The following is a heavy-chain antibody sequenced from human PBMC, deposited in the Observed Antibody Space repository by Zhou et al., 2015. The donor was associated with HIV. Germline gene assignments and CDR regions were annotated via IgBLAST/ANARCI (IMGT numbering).Heavy chain of an antibody. CDR3: ARDPITMVRPTQNWFDP. V-gene: IGHV1-69*06. Sequence: QVHLVQSGAEMKMPGSSVKVSCKTSGDTTKTYGISWVRQAPGQRPEWMANIAPLLGATNYAQKLQGRVTITADKSTSTVYMELNSLRSEDTAMYYCARDPITMVRPTQNWFDPWGQGTLVTVSS. D-gene: IGHD3-10*01. CDR2: IAPLLGAT. J-gene: IGHJ5*02. CDR1: GDTTKTYG.